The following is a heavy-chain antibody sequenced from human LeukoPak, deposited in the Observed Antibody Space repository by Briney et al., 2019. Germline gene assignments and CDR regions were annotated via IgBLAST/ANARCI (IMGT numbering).Heavy chain of an antibody. CDR2: ISSSSSYI. V-gene: IGHV3-21*01. CDR1: GCTFSSYS. J-gene: IGHJ6*03. Sequence: GGSLRLSCAASGCTFSSYSLNWVRQAPGKGLEWVSSISSSSSYIYYADSVKGGFTISRDNDNHSLYLQMNSLRAEDTAVYYCARDDLCCSSTSCYNSYYMDVWGKGTTVTVSS. D-gene: IGHD2-2*02. CDR3: ARDDLCCSSTSCYNSYYMDV.